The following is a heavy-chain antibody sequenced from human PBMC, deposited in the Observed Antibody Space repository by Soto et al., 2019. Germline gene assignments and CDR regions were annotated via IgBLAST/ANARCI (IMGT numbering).Heavy chain of an antibody. D-gene: IGHD5-12*01. Sequence: EVQLVESGGGLVQPGRSLRLSCAASGFTFDDYAMHWVRQVPGKGLEWVSGISWNSGDIGYADSVKGRFTISRDNAKNSLYLQMNSLRAEDTAFYYCAKGYNFVGVTNDYSADFDIWGKGTMVTVSS. CDR1: GFTFDDYA. V-gene: IGHV3-9*01. CDR3: AKGYNFVGVTNDYSADFDI. J-gene: IGHJ3*02. CDR2: ISWNSGDI.